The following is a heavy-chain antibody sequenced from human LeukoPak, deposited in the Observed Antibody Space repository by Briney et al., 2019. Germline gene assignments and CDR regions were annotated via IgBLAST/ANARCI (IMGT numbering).Heavy chain of an antibody. CDR3: ARWHYDSSGYYLFDY. CDR1: GGSISSNSYY. V-gene: IGHV4-39*07. Sequence: SGTLSLTCTVSGGSISSNSYYWGWIRQPPGKGLDWIGSIYYSGSTYYNPSLKSRVTISVDTSKNQFSLNLSSVTAADTAVYYCARWHYDSSGYYLFDYWGQGTLVTVSS. J-gene: IGHJ4*02. CDR2: IYYSGST. D-gene: IGHD3-22*01.